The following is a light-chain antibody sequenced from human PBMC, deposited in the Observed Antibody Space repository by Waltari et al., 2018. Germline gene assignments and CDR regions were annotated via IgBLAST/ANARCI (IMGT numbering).Light chain of an antibody. Sequence: EIVMTQSPATLSVSPGERAIISCRASQSVTTNLAWYQQKPGQPPRRIIYGASTRATDIPARFSGSGSGTEFTLTITSLQSEDFAVYYCHQYNDGPPFNFGQGTKLEIK. V-gene: IGKV3-15*01. CDR2: GAS. J-gene: IGKJ2*01. CDR3: HQYNDGPPFN. CDR1: QSVTTN.